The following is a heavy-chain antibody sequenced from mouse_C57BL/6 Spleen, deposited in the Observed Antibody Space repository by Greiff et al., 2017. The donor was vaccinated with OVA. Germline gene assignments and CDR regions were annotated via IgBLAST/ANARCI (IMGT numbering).Heavy chain of an antibody. D-gene: IGHD2-4*01. CDR2: IRSKSNNYAT. J-gene: IGHJ4*01. V-gene: IGHV10-1*01. CDR1: GFSFNTYA. CDR3: VRQIYYDYDGAMDY. Sequence: EVKLVESGGGLVQPKGSLKLSCAASGFSFNTYAMNWVRQAPGKGLEWVARIRSKSNNYATYYADSVKDRFTISRDDSESMLYLQMNNLKTEDTAMYYCVRQIYYDYDGAMDYWGQGTSVTVSS.